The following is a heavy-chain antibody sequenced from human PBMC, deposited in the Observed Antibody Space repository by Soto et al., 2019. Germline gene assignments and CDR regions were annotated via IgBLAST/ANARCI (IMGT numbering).Heavy chain of an antibody. CDR3: AKEGYYDFWSGYLNWFDP. Sequence: PGGSLRLSCVASGFTFNSYAMSWVRQAPGKGLEWVSVISGSGGSTYYADSVKGRFTISRDNSKNTLYLQMNSLRVEDTAVYYCAKEGYYDFWSGYLNWFDPWGQGTLVTV. V-gene: IGHV3-23*01. D-gene: IGHD3-3*01. CDR2: ISGSGGST. J-gene: IGHJ5*02. CDR1: GFTFNSYA.